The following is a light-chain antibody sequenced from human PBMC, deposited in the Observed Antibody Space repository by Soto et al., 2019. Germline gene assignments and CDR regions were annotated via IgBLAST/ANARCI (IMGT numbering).Light chain of an antibody. CDR3: ATWDDSLKGYV. J-gene: IGLJ1*01. CDR1: SSNIGSST. V-gene: IGLV1-44*01. CDR2: SNN. Sequence: QSVLTQPPSASGTPGQRVTISCSGSSSNIGSSTVTWYQQLPGAAPTVLIHSNNRRPSGVPDRFSGSKSGTSASLAISGLQSDDEADYYCATWDDSLKGYVFGTGTKLTVL.